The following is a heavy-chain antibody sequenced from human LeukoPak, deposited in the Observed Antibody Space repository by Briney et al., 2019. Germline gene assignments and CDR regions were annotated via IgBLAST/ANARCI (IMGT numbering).Heavy chain of an antibody. CDR3: SKDLRIGTLGYFDY. CDR2: ISGSRT. Sequence: GGSLRLSCAASGFTLNSYGMSWVRQAPGKGLEWVSSISGSRTYYADSVKGRFTISRDNSKNTLYLQMSSLRAEGTAVYYCSKDLRIGTLGYFDYWGQGTLVSVSS. V-gene: IGHV3-23*01. CDR1: GFTLNSYG. J-gene: IGHJ4*02. D-gene: IGHD1-1*01.